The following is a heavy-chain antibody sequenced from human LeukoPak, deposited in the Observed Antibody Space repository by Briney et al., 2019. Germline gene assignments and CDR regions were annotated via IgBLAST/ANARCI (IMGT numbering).Heavy chain of an antibody. CDR3: ARVASRAGSLVVVPAALSYPYYMDV. V-gene: IGHV4-59*11. Sequence: PSETLSLTCTVSGGSISSHYWSWIRQPPGKGLEWIGYIYYSGSTNYNPSLKSRVTISVDTSKNQFSLKLSSVTAADTAVYYCARVASRAGSLVVVPAALSYPYYMDVWGKGTTVTVSS. CDR2: IYYSGST. D-gene: IGHD2-2*01. J-gene: IGHJ6*03. CDR1: GGSISSHY.